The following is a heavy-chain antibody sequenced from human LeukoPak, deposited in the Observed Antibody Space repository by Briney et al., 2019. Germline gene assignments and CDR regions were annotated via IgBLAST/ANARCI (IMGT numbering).Heavy chain of an antibody. CDR2: ISAYNGYT. Sequence: ASVKVSCKASGYSFTNYGISWVRQAPGQGLEWMGWISAYNGYTHFAQKFQGRVTMTTDTSTSTAYMELRSLRSDDTAVYYCARDQQLVRFWFDPWGQGTLVTVSS. CDR1: GYSFTNYG. V-gene: IGHV1-18*01. CDR3: ARDQQLVRFWFDP. J-gene: IGHJ5*02. D-gene: IGHD6-6*01.